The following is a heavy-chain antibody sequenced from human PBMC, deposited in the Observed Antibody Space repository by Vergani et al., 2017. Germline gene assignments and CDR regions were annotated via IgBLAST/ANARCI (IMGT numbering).Heavy chain of an antibody. CDR2: ISGSGVST. CDR3: AKDPSIAASYNWFDP. V-gene: IGHV3-23*01. Sequence: EVQLLESGGGLVQPGGSLRLSCAASGFTFSSYAMSWVRQAPGKGLEWVSAISGSGVSTYYADSVKGRFTISRDNSTKTLYLQMNSLRAEDTAVYYCAKDPSIAASYNWFDPWGQGTLVTVSS. CDR1: GFTFSSYA. D-gene: IGHD6-13*01. J-gene: IGHJ5*02.